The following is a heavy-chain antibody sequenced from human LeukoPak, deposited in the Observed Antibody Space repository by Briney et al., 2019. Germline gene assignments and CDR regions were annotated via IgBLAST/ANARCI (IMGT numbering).Heavy chain of an antibody. Sequence: PGGSLRLSCEGSGFTFSYYAVSWVRRAPGKGLEWVSVISNSGGSISYADSVKGRFTISRYSSKNTFYLQMNNVRVEDTAVYYCGGRDSNYICWGQGTLVTVSS. J-gene: IGHJ4*02. D-gene: IGHD4-11*01. CDR3: GGRDSNYIC. CDR1: GFTFSYYA. CDR2: ISNSGGSI. V-gene: IGHV3-23*01.